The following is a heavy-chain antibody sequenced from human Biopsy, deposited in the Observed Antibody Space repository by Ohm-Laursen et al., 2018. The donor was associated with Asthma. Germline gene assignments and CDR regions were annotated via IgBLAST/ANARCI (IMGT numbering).Heavy chain of an antibody. CDR3: VRDGTDDAFDI. J-gene: IGHJ3*02. V-gene: IGHV3-30-3*01. CDR1: EFSFSHYP. Sequence: SLRLSCSASEFSFSHYPMHWVRQAPGKGLEWVAVISYHGAIKFYADSVKGRFTISRDNSKNTLFLQMNSLRPEDTAVYYCVRDGTDDAFDIWGQGTVVSVSS. D-gene: IGHD1-1*01. CDR2: ISYHGAIK.